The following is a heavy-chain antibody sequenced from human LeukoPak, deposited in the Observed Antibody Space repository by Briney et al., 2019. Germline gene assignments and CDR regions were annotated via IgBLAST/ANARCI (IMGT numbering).Heavy chain of an antibody. CDR3: ARDLYDSSGYYKGYFDY. Sequence: SGGSLRLSCAASGFTFSGFSMNWVRQAPGKGLEWVSSISSKGEHILYPDSVKGRFTISRDNAKNSLYLQMNSLRAEDTAVYYCARDLYDSSGYYKGYFDYWGQGTLVTVSS. J-gene: IGHJ4*02. CDR1: GFTFSGFS. D-gene: IGHD3-22*01. CDR2: ISSKGEHI. V-gene: IGHV3-21*01.